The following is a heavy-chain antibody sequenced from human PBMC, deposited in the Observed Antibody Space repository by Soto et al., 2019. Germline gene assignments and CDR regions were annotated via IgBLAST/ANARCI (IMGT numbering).Heavy chain of an antibody. V-gene: IGHV1-2*02. CDR2: ISPKSGGT. Sequence: QVQLVQSGAEVKKPGASVKVSCEASGYTFIDYYMHWVRQAPGQGFEWMGRISPKSGGTDYAQKFQGRVTMTWDTSLNTAYMQLSSLMSEDTAVYYCARPPGYISDWYYFDLWGQGTLVTVSS. CDR3: ARPPGYISDWYYFDL. J-gene: IGHJ4*02. D-gene: IGHD6-19*01. CDR1: GYTFIDYY.